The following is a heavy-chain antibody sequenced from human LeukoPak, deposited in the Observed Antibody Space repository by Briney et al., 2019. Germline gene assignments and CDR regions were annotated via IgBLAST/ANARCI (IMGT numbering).Heavy chain of an antibody. CDR2: IIPIFGTA. Sequence: SVKVSCKASGGTFSSYAISWVRQAPGQGLEWMGGIIPIFGTANYAQKFQGRVTITADESTSTAYMELSSLRSEDTAVHYCGTGYCSSTSCYKMMDYWGQGTLVTVSS. V-gene: IGHV1-69*13. CDR1: GGTFSSYA. J-gene: IGHJ4*02. CDR3: GTGYCSSTSCYKMMDY. D-gene: IGHD2-2*02.